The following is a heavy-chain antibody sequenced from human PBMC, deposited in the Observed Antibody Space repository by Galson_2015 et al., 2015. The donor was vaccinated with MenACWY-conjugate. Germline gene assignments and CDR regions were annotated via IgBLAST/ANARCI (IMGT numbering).Heavy chain of an antibody. J-gene: IGHJ4*02. CDR3: ARDKGRGVTMVRGVISREFDY. CDR2: ISYDGSNR. D-gene: IGHD3-10*01. CDR1: GFTFSSYA. V-gene: IGHV3-30*04. Sequence: SLRLSCAASGFTFSSYAMHWVRQAPGKGLEWVAVISYDGSNRYYADSVKGRFTISRDNSKNTLYLQMNSLRAGDTAVYYCARDKGRGVTMVRGVISREFDYWGQGTLVTVSS.